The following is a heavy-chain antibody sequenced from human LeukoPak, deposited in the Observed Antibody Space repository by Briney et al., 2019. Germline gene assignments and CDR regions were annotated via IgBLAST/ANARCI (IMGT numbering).Heavy chain of an antibody. V-gene: IGHV4-59*01. CDR1: GGSISSYY. D-gene: IGHD6-19*01. CDR3: ARASYSSGWLPFDY. Sequence: SETLSLTCTVSGGSISSYYWTWIRQPPGKGLEWIGYIYYTGNTNYNPSLKSRVTISVDTSKNQFSLKLSSVTAADTAVCYCARASYSSGWLPFDYWGQGTLVTVSS. CDR2: IYYTGNT. J-gene: IGHJ4*02.